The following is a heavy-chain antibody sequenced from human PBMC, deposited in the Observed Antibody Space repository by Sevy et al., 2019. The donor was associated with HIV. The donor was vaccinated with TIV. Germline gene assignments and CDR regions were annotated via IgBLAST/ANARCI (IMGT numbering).Heavy chain of an antibody. CDR3: ARQGYDSWSGPHGAFDI. D-gene: IGHD3-3*01. CDR1: GYSFTSSW. V-gene: IGHV5-51*01. CDR2: ISPGDSDT. Sequence: GESLKISCKGSGYSFTSSWIGWVRQMPRKGLEWMWIISPGDSDTRYSPSLQGQVTISADKSISTAYLQWSSLKASDSAMYYCARQGYDSWSGPHGAFDIWGQGTMVTVSS. J-gene: IGHJ3*02.